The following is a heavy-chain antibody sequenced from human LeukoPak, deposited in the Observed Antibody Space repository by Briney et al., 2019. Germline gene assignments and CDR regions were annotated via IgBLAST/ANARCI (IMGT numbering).Heavy chain of an antibody. CDR2: INTGGSDT. D-gene: IGHD3-10*01. CDR3: ARALRSPGDSGLDY. CDR1: GFTFSSNY. V-gene: IGHV3-74*03. Sequence: GGSLRLSCAASGFTFSSNYMHWVRQAPGKGLVWVSRINTGGSDTTYADFVKGRFTISRDNAKNTLYLEMNSLRAEDTAVYYCARALRSPGDSGLDYWGQGALVTVSS. J-gene: IGHJ4*02.